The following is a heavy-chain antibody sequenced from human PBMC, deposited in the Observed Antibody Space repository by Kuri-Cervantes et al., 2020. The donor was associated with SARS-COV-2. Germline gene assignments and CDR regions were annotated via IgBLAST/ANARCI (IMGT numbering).Heavy chain of an antibody. V-gene: IGHV3-74*01. J-gene: IGHJ4*02. CDR1: GFTFRGPW. CDR2: ISDDGTNI. D-gene: IGHD5-12*01. Sequence: GGSLRLSCAASGFTFRGPWMHWVRQVPGGGLVWLSRISDDGTNIIYADSVRGRFAISRDNAENTLYLQMSSLRAEDTAVYYCARDQGGYGPTTIDYWGQGTPVTVSS. CDR3: ARDQGGYGPTTIDY.